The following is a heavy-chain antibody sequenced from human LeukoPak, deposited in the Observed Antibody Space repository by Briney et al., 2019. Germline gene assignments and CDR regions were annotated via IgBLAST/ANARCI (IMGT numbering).Heavy chain of an antibody. CDR3: ALENYDILTGYRSLDY. CDR2: ISSSSSYL. Sequence: GGSLRLSCAASGFTFSSYSMNWVRQAPGKGLEWVSSISSSSSYLYYADSVKGRFTISRDNAKNSLYLQMNSLRAEDTAVYYCALENYDILTGYRSLDYWGQGTLVTVSS. D-gene: IGHD3-9*01. V-gene: IGHV3-21*01. CDR1: GFTFSSYS. J-gene: IGHJ4*02.